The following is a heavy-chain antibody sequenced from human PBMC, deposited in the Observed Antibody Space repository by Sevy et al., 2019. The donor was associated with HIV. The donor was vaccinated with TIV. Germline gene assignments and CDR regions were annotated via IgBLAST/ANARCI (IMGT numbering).Heavy chain of an antibody. CDR1: GFTFTYAW. CDR2: IKSKADGGTI. CDR3: STDPIILLLVTDGMDV. V-gene: IGHV3-15*01. Sequence: GGSLRLSCAASGFTFTYAWMTWVRQAPGKGLEWLGRIKSKADGGTIDYAAPVKGRFNISRDDSKNTLYLQMNSLKTEDTGVYYCSTDPIILLLVTDGMDVWGRGTTVTVSS. D-gene: IGHD2-8*02. J-gene: IGHJ6*02.